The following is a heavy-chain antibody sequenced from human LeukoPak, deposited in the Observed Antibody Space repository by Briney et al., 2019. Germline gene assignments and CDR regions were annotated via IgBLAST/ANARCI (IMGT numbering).Heavy chain of an antibody. V-gene: IGHV1-2*02. CDR2: INPNSGGT. CDR3: ARVLRGRGARYCGGDCYSPY. D-gene: IGHD2-21*02. CDR1: GYTFTGYY. Sequence: ASVKVSCKASGYTFTGYYMHWVRQAPGQGLEWMGWINPNSGGTNYAQKFQGRVTMTRDTSISTAHMELSRLRSDDTAVYYCARVLRGRGARYCGGDCYSPYWGQGTLVTVSS. J-gene: IGHJ4*02.